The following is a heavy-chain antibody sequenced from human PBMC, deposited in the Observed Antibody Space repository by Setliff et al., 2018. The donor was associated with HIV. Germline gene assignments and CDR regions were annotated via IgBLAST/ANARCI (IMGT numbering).Heavy chain of an antibody. V-gene: IGHV4-39*02. D-gene: IGHD3-16*02. CDR2: IYYSGST. CDR1: GGSISTSNYY. Sequence: SETLSLTCILSGGSISTSNYYWGWIRQPPGKGLEWIGSIYYSGSTYYTPSLKSRVTISVDTSKNQFFLKLTSVTAADTAVYYCARGRDYVWGSYRPRRYYYYNMDVWGKGTTVTVSS. J-gene: IGHJ6*03. CDR3: ARGRDYVWGSYRPRRYYYYNMDV.